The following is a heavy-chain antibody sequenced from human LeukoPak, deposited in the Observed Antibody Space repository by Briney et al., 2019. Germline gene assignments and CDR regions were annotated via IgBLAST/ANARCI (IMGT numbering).Heavy chain of an antibody. CDR2: ISYDGSNK. Sequence: GRSLRLSCAASGFTFSSYAMHWVRQAPGKGLEWVAVISYDGSNKYYADSVKGRFTISRDNSKNTLYLQMNSLRAEDTAVYYCARYVALSIAADASVDAFDIWGQGTMVTVSS. J-gene: IGHJ3*02. CDR1: GFTFSSYA. V-gene: IGHV3-30-3*01. CDR3: ARYVALSIAADASVDAFDI. D-gene: IGHD6-13*01.